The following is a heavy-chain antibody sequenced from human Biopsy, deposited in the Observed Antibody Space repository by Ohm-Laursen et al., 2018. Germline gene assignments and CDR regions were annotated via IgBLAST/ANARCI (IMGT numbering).Heavy chain of an antibody. V-gene: IGHV1-18*04. D-gene: IGHD3-3*01. CDR1: GYTFIAYN. CDR2: ISTYTDDT. CDR3: ARDPGYDFWSGSDPFDI. J-gene: IGHJ3*02. Sequence: ASVKVSCKTSGYTFIAYNIHWVRQAPGQGLEWMGWISTYTDDTNIAQKFQGRVSMTTDTSTRTAYMELRSLRSGDTAIYFCARDPGYDFWSGSDPFDIWGQGTLVTVS.